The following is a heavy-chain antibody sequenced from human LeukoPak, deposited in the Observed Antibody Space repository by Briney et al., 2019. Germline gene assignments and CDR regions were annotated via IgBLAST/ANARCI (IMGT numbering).Heavy chain of an antibody. CDR1: GGSISSYY. Sequence: SETLSLTCTVSGGSISSYYWSWIRQPPGKGLEWIGEINHSGSTNYNPSLKSRVTISVDTSKNQFSLKLSSVTAADTAVYYCARGGSAAAGTSPFDYWGQGTLVTVSS. D-gene: IGHD6-13*01. CDR3: ARGGSAAAGTSPFDY. J-gene: IGHJ4*02. V-gene: IGHV4-34*01. CDR2: INHSGST.